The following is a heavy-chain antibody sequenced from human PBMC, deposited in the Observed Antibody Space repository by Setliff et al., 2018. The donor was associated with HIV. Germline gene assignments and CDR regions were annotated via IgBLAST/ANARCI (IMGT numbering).Heavy chain of an antibody. D-gene: IGHD3-10*01. V-gene: IGHV5-51*01. Sequence: GESLKISCKGSGYSFTSYWIAWLRQMPGKGLECMGIIYPGDSDTRYSPSFQGQVTISGDKSISTAYLQMNSLRAEDTAVYYCAKELYYYGSGSYYIPGLFDYWGQGTLVTVSS. CDR1: GYSFTSYW. CDR2: IYPGDSDT. CDR3: AKELYYYGSGSYYIPGLFDY. J-gene: IGHJ4*02.